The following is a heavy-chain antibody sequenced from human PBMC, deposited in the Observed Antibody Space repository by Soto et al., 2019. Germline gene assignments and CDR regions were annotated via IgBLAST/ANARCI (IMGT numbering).Heavy chain of an antibody. Sequence: PSETLSLTCTVSGDSISGYYWSWIRLPAGKGLEWIGRIYTSGRTNYNPSLKSRVTMSVDTSKNQFSLKLSSVTAADTAVYYCARDRGSDSWHYGVDVWGQGTTVTVSS. J-gene: IGHJ6*02. CDR3: ARDRGSDSWHYGVDV. D-gene: IGHD3-16*01. CDR1: GDSISGYY. V-gene: IGHV4-4*07. CDR2: IYTSGRT.